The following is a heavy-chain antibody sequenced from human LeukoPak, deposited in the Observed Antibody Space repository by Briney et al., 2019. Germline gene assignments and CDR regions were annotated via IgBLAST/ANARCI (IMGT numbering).Heavy chain of an antibody. CDR2: IYYSGDT. D-gene: IGHD1-1*01. J-gene: IGHJ5*02. CDR3: ASQQQLVLLDWFDP. CDR1: RGSISGYS. Sequence: SETLSLTCTVSRGSISGYSWSWIRQSPGGGLEWIGYIYYSGDTAYNPSLRSRVTLSVDTSKNQFSLQLRSVTTADTAVYFCASQQQLVLLDWFDPWGQGTLVTVSS. V-gene: IGHV4-59*01.